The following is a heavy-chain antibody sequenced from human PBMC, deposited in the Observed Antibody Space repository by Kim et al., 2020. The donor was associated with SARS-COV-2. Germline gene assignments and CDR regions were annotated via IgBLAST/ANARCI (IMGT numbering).Heavy chain of an antibody. CDR1: GFTFSDYY. CDR3: ARDSKRDYGDYSPEDYYGMDV. D-gene: IGHD4-17*01. Sequence: GGSLRLSCAASGFTFSDYYMSWIRQAPGKGLEWVSYISSSGSTIYYADSVKGRFTISRDNAKNSLYLQMNSLRAEDTAVYYCARDSKRDYGDYSPEDYYGMDVWGQGTTVTVSS. CDR2: ISSSGSTI. V-gene: IGHV3-11*01. J-gene: IGHJ6*02.